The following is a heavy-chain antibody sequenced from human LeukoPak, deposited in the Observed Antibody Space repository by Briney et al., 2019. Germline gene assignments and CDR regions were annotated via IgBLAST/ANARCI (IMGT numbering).Heavy chain of an antibody. CDR1: GFTFSSYS. CDR2: ISWISGTM. V-gene: IGHV3-9*01. J-gene: IGHJ4*02. D-gene: IGHD1-26*01. Sequence: GGSLRLSCAASGFTFSSYSMNWVRQAPGKGLEWVSGISWISGTMVYADSVRGRFTISRDNAKSSLYLQMNNVRPEDTALYYCAKDINRSGTYFYYFDSWGLGTLVTVSS. CDR3: AKDINRSGTYFYYFDS.